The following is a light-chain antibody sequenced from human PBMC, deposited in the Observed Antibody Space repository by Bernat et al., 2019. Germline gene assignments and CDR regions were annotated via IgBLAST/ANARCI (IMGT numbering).Light chain of an antibody. J-gene: IGKJ1*01. CDR2: GAS. CDR3: HLYGVSWT. V-gene: IGKV3-20*01. CDR1: ENVVRNN. Sequence: EKVVTQSPGTLSLSPGETATLSCRASENVVRNNVAWYQQKLGQAPRLLIFGASGRATGIPDRFIGSGSGRNFILTITRLEPEDFAVYHCHLYGVSWTFGQGTKVEI.